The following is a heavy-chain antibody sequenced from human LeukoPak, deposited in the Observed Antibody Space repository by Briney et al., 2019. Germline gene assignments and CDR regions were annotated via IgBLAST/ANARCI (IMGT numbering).Heavy chain of an antibody. Sequence: GSLRLSCAASGFTFSSYEMNWVRQAPGKGLEWVSYTSSSGSTIFYADSVKGRFTISRDNAKTSLYLQMNSLSAEDTAVYYCARDGRYCSGGFCYPHWGLGTLVTVSS. J-gene: IGHJ4*02. D-gene: IGHD2-15*01. CDR2: TSSSGSTI. CDR1: GFTFSSYE. V-gene: IGHV3-48*03. CDR3: ARDGRYCSGGFCYPH.